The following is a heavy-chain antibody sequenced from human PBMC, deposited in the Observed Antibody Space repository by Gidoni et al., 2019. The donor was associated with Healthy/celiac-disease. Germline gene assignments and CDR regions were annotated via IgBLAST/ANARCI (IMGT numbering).Heavy chain of an antibody. CDR2: ISYDGSNK. J-gene: IGHJ4*02. CDR3: ARAREDGDYHEYFDY. CDR1: GFTFRRYA. Sequence: QVQLVESGGGVVQPGRSLRLSCAASGFTFRRYAMHWVRQAPGKGLEWVAVISYDGSNKYYADSVKGRFTISRDNSKNTLYLQMNSLRAEDTAVYYCARAREDGDYHEYFDYWGQGTLVTVSS. V-gene: IGHV3-30*04. D-gene: IGHD4-17*01.